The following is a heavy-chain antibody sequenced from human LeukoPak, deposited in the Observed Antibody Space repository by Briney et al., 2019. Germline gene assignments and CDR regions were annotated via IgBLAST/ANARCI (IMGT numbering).Heavy chain of an antibody. V-gene: IGHV1-69*04. Sequence: ASVKVSCKASGGTFSSYAISWVRQAPGQGLEWMGRIIPILGIANYAQKFQGRVTITADKSTSTAYMELSSLRSEDTAVYYCASPYSSGWYGYFDYWGQGTLVTVSS. J-gene: IGHJ4*02. CDR1: GGTFSSYA. D-gene: IGHD6-19*01. CDR2: IIPILGIA. CDR3: ASPYSSGWYGYFDY.